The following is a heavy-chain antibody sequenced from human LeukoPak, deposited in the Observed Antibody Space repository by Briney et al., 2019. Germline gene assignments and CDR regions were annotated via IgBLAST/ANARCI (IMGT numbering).Heavy chain of an antibody. CDR2: ISGSGGST. J-gene: IGHJ5*02. V-gene: IGHV3-23*01. D-gene: IGHD6-13*01. Sequence: GGSLRLSCAASGFTFSSYAMSWVRQAPGKGLEWVSAISGSGGSTYYADSVKGRFTLSRDNSKNTLYLQMNSLRAEDTAVYYCAKEAVGIAAAPNWFDPWGQGTLVTVSS. CDR3: AKEAVGIAAAPNWFDP. CDR1: GFTFSSYA.